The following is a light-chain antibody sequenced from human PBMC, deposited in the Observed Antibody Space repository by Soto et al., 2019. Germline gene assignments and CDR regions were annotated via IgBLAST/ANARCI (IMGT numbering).Light chain of an antibody. Sequence: QTVVTQEPSFSVSTEGTVTLTCGLTSGSVSTTNYPSWYQQTPGQAPRTLIYSTNTRSSGVPDRFSGSILGNKAALTITGAQADDECDYYCVLYMGSGIWVFGGGTKLTVL. V-gene: IGLV8-61*01. CDR1: SGSVSTTNY. J-gene: IGLJ3*02. CDR3: VLYMGSGIWV. CDR2: STN.